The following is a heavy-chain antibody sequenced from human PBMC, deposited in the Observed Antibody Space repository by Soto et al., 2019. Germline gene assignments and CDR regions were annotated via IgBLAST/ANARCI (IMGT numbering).Heavy chain of an antibody. CDR3: ARYQSSYGPNWCDP. CDR1: GYTFTING. Sequence: ASAKVSCTDSGYTFTINGICWVRPAPGQGLEWMGWISAYNGNTNYAQKLQGRVTMTTDTSTSTAYMELRSLRSDDTAVYDCARYQSSYGPNWCDPWGQGPLVTVSS. J-gene: IGHJ5*02. V-gene: IGHV1-18*01. CDR2: ISAYNGNT. D-gene: IGHD5-18*01.